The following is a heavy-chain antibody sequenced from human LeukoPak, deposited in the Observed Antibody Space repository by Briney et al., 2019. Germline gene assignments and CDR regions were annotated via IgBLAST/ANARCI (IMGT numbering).Heavy chain of an antibody. Sequence: PGGSLRLSCAASGFTFSNAWMSWVRQAPGKGLEWVGRIKSKTDGGTTDYAAPVKGRFTIPRDDSKNTLYLQMNSLKTEDTAVYYCTTTHKALYYDFWSGYPIAGADVWGQGTTVTVSS. D-gene: IGHD3-3*01. CDR2: IKSKTDGGTT. CDR3: TTTHKALYYDFWSGYPIAGADV. CDR1: GFTFSNAW. J-gene: IGHJ6*02. V-gene: IGHV3-15*01.